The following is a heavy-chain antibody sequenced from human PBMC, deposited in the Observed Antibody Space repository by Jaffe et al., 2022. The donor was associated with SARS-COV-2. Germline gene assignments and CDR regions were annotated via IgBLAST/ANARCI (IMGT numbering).Heavy chain of an antibody. V-gene: IGHV1-46*04. CDR3: ARSHSSVRGVIPFDY. CDR2: INPSGGST. J-gene: IGHJ4*02. D-gene: IGHD3-10*01. CDR1: GYTFISYY. Sequence: QVHLVQSGAEVKKPGASVKVSCKASGYTFISYYMHWVRQAPGQGLEWMGIINPSGGSTSYAQKLQGRVTMTRDTSTSTVYMELSSLRSEDTAVYYCARSHSSVRGVIPFDYWGQGTLVTVSS.